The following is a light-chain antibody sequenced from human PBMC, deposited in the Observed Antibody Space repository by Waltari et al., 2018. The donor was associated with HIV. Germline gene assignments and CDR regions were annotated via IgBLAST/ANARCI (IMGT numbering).Light chain of an antibody. CDR1: SRDVNAYNY. V-gene: IGLV2-14*01. Sequence: QSALTQPASMSGSPGQSITISCTGPSRDVNAYNYVSWYQHHPDKGPKVIIYEVTRRPSGVSNRFSGSKSGNTASLTISGLLPEDEAEYFCVSYISSSTPEFGGGTKLTVL. CDR2: EVT. J-gene: IGLJ3*02. CDR3: VSYISSSTPE.